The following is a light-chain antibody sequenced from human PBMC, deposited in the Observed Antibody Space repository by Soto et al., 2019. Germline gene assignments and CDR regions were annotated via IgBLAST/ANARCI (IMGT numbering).Light chain of an antibody. Sequence: DIQMTQSPSTLSGSVGDRVTITCRASQTISTWLAWYQQKPGKAPKVLIYDASRLESGVPSRFSGSGSGTDFTLTISSLQPADFATYYCQQYNSYSWTFGQGTKVDIK. CDR1: QTISTW. J-gene: IGKJ1*01. CDR2: DAS. V-gene: IGKV1-5*01. CDR3: QQYNSYSWT.